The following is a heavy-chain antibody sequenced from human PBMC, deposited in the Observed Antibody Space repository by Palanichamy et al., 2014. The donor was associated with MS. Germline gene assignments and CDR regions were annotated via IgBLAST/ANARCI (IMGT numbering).Heavy chain of an antibody. CDR2: INPNSGGT. D-gene: IGHD1-26*01. V-gene: IGHV1-2*02. J-gene: IGHJ4*02. Sequence: QVQLVQSGAEVKKPGASVKVSCKASGYTFTGYYMHWVRQAPGQGLEWMGWINPNSGGTKFAQKFQDRVSVTRDTSISTAYMELSRLRSDDTAVYYCARDSAGARDYWGQGTLVTDSS. CDR3: ARDSAGARDY. CDR1: GYTFTGYY.